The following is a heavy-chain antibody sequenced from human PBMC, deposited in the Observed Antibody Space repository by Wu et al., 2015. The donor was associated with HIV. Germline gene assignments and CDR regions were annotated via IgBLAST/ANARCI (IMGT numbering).Heavy chain of an antibody. J-gene: IGHJ4*02. CDR3: ARDYYDVLTTYSHYFFDL. V-gene: IGHV1-2*02. CDR1: GYTFTGYY. CDR2: TNPNSGGT. Sequence: QAKLVQSGAEVKKPGASVKVSCKASGYTFTGYYMHWLRQAPGQGLEWMGWTNPNSGGTNYAQKFQDRVTLTRDTSITTAYMEMSGLRSDDTAVYYCARDYYDVLTTYSHYFFDLWGQGTLVTVSS. D-gene: IGHD3-9*01.